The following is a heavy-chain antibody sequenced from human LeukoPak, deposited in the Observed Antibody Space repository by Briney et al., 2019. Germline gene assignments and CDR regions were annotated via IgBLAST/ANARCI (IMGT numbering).Heavy chain of an antibody. CDR1: GGSISSGGYY. CDR3: ARDKPYGSGSYIDY. V-gene: IGHV4-31*03. J-gene: IGHJ4*02. CDR2: IYYSGST. D-gene: IGHD3-10*01. Sequence: SETLSLTCTVSGGSISSGGYYWRWIRQHPGKGLEWIVYIYYSGSTYYNPSLKSRVTISVDTSKNQFSLKLSSVTAADTAVYYCARDKPYGSGSYIDYWGQGTLVTVSS.